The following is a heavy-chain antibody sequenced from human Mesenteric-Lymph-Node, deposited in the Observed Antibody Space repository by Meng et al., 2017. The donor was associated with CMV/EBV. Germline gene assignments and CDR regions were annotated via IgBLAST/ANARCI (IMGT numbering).Heavy chain of an antibody. J-gene: IGHJ6*02. D-gene: IGHD2-21*01. CDR3: VRQKCGGDCDMDV. CDR2: ISFDGSST. V-gene: IGHV3-30-3*01. CDR1: GFTFDDYA. Sequence: GESLKISCAASGFTFDDYAMHWVRQAPGKGLEWVAFISFDGSSTYYADSVKGRFTISRDNAKNSLYLQMDSLRVEDTAVYYCVRQKCGGDCDMDVWGQGTTVTVSS.